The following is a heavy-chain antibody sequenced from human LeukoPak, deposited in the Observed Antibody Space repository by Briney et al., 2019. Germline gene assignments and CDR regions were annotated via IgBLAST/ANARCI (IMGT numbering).Heavy chain of an antibody. D-gene: IGHD6-19*01. CDR3: ARGEPAFSSGWYTYYFDY. CDR1: GYTFTGYY. CDR2: INPNSGGT. V-gene: IGHV1-2*06. J-gene: IGHJ4*02. Sequence: ASVKVSCKASGYTFTGYYMHWVRQAPGQGLEWMGRINPNSGGTNYAQKFQGRVTITADESTSTAYMELSSLRSEDTAVYYCARGEPAFSSGWYTYYFDYWGQGTLVTVSS.